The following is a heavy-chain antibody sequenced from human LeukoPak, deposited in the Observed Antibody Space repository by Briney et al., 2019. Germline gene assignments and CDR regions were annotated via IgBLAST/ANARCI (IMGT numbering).Heavy chain of an antibody. Sequence: SETLSLTCTVSGGSISSYYWSWIRQPPGKGLEWIGYIYNSGSTNYNPSHKSRVIISLDTSKNRFSLKLSPLTAADTAVYYCARGNNIATCHWYFDLWGRGTLVTVSS. CDR1: GGSISSYY. J-gene: IGHJ2*01. CDR2: IYNSGST. CDR3: ARGNNIATCHWYFDL. D-gene: IGHD6-6*01. V-gene: IGHV4-59*01.